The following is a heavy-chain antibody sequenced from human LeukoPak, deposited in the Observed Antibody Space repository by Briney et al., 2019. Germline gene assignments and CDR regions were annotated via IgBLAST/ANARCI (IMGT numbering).Heavy chain of an antibody. D-gene: IGHD3-10*01. Sequence: GGSLRLSCAASGFTFSSYGMHWVRQAPGKGLEWVAYIQYDGSNQQYADSVKGRFTISRDNAKNSLYLQMNSLRAEDTAVYYCARGVRRLWFGEPTGAFDIWGQGTMVTVSS. V-gene: IGHV3-30*02. CDR3: ARGVRRLWFGEPTGAFDI. CDR2: IQYDGSNQ. CDR1: GFTFSSYG. J-gene: IGHJ3*02.